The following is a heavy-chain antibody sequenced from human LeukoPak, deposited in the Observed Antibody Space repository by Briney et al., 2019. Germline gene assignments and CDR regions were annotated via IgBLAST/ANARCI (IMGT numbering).Heavy chain of an antibody. V-gene: IGHV3-33*01. J-gene: IGHJ5*02. Sequence: SLRLSCSPSGLNFETHAMHSGSAAPGQGLGWVAGIWRGGNHKFYADSVKGRISISRDDSRSAMYPHMDSVRGEHAAVYYFVTECPRSGWAFWPWGQGALVRVPS. D-gene: IGHD3-3*01. CDR3: VTECPRSGWAFWP. CDR1: GLNFETHA. CDR2: IWRGGNHK.